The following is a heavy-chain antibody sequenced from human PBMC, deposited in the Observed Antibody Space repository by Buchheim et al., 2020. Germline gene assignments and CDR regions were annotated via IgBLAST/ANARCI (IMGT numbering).Heavy chain of an antibody. CDR3: ARGGMVYDKPVYYYYGMDV. CDR1: GFTFSNYW. D-gene: IGHD2-8*01. V-gene: IGHV3-7*01. Sequence: EVQLVESGGGLVQPGGSLRLSCAASGFTFSNYWMSWVRQAPGKGLEWVANIKQDGSENYYVDSVKGRFTISRDNAKNSLNLQMNSLRADDTAVYYCARGGMVYDKPVYYYYGMDVWGQGTT. J-gene: IGHJ6*02. CDR2: IKQDGSEN.